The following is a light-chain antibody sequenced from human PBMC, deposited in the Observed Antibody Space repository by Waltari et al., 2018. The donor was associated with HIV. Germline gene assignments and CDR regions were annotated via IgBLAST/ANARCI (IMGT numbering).Light chain of an antibody. CDR3: QQSIFWPFS. V-gene: IGKV3-15*01. J-gene: IGKJ2*03. Sequence: EIVMTQSPATLSVSLGERATLSCRASQSVSTYLAWYQQRPGQAPRLLIYDASTRATGIPARFSGIGSGTEFTLTISSLQSEDFAVYYCQQSIFWPFSFGQGTKLEIK. CDR1: QSVSTY. CDR2: DAS.